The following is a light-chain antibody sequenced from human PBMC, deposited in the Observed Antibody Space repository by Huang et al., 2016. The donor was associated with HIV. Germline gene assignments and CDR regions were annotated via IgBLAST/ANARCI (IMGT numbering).Light chain of an antibody. CDR3: QQRYSWPLT. J-gene: IGKJ4*01. V-gene: IGKV3-11*01. CDR2: DTS. Sequence: EIVLTQSPGTLSLSQGERATLSCRASQSVGTLLAWFQQKRGQSPKLLIFDTSYRATGVPARFSGAGSGTDFTLTINNLEPEDFALYFCQQRYSWPLTFGGGTTVEI. CDR1: QSVGTL.